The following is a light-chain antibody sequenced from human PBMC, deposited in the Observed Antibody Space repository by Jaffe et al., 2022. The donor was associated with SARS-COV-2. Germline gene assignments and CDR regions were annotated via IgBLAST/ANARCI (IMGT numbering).Light chain of an antibody. CDR2: DAS. V-gene: IGKV1-33*01. J-gene: IGKJ4*01. CDR1: QDINNY. Sequence: DIQMTQSPSSLSASVGDRVTVTCQASQDINNYLNWYQQKPGKAPKLLIYDASNLETGVPSRFSGGGSGTDFTFTISSLQPEDIATYYCQQYENLPLTFGGGTKVEIK. CDR3: QQYENLPLT.